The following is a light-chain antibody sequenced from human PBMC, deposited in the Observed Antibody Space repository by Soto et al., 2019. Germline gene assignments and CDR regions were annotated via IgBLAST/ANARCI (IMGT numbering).Light chain of an antibody. CDR1: QSVSSSY. CDR3: QQDRSSPLLT. V-gene: IGKV3-20*01. Sequence: EIALTQSPGTLSLSPGERATLSCRASQSVSSSYLAWYQQKPGQAPRLLSYGASSRATGIPDRFRGSGSGTGFTLTISRLEPEDVAVEYCQQDRSSPLLTFGPGTKVDIK. J-gene: IGKJ3*01. CDR2: GAS.